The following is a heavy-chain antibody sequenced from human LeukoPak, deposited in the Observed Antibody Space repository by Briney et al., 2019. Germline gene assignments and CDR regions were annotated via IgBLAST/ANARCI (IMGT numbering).Heavy chain of an antibody. CDR2: ISAYNGNT. Sequence: ASVKVSCKASGYTFTSYGISWVRQAPGQGLEWMGWISAYNGNTNYAQKLQGRVTMTTDTSTSTAYMELRSLRSDDTAVYYCARAGDFWSGYFYTTIDYWGQGTLVTASS. CDR1: GYTFTSYG. CDR3: ARAGDFWSGYFYTTIDY. V-gene: IGHV1-18*01. D-gene: IGHD3-3*01. J-gene: IGHJ4*02.